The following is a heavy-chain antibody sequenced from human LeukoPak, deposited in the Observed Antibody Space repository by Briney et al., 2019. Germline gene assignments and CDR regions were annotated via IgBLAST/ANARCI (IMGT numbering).Heavy chain of an antibody. CDR3: ARDFHRRLYDSSGYYPY. CDR2: ISVSGGTT. D-gene: IGHD3-22*01. V-gene: IGHV3-23*01. CDR1: GFTFSNYA. Sequence: GGSLRLSCAASGFTFSNYAMNWVRQAPGKGLEWVSVISVSGGTTYYADSVKGRFTISRDNSKNTLYLQMNSLRAEDTAVYYCARDFHRRLYDSSGYYPYWGQGTLVTVSS. J-gene: IGHJ4*02.